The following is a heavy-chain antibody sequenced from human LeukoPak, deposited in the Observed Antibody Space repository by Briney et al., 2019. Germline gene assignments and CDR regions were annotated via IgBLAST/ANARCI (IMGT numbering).Heavy chain of an antibody. CDR1: GGSISSGDYY. V-gene: IGHV4-30-4*08. CDR3: ARKLRFLEWLPYARWFDP. CDR2: IYYSGST. D-gene: IGHD3-3*01. J-gene: IGHJ5*02. Sequence: SQTLSLTCTVSGGSISSGDYYWSWIRQPPGKGLEWIGDIYYSGSTYYNPSLKSRVTISVDTSKNQFSLKLSSVTAADTAVYYCARKLRFLEWLPYARWFDPWGQGTLVTVSS.